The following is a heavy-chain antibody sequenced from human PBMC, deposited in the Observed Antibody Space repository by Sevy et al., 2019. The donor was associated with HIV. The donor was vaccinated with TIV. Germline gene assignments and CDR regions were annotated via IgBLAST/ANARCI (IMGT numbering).Heavy chain of an antibody. CDR2: IRNKAYGGTT. CDR1: GFTFGAYA. CDR3: TRPSSRYDAADY. J-gene: IGHJ4*02. D-gene: IGHD6-13*01. Sequence: GGSLRLSCRASGFTFGAYAMTWFRQAPGKGLEWVGFIRNKAYGGTTEYAASVKGRFTISRDDSKSIAYLQMNSLKTEDTAVYYCTRPSSRYDAADYGGQGTLVTVSS. V-gene: IGHV3-49*03.